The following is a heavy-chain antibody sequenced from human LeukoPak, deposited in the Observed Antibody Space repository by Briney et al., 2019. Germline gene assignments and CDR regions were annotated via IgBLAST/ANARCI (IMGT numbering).Heavy chain of an antibody. D-gene: IGHD2-15*01. J-gene: IGHJ4*02. CDR1: GGSFNGYF. CDR3: ARDVVASPLDY. CDR2: INHSGSP. V-gene: IGHV4-34*01. Sequence: SETLSLTCAVYGGSFNGYFWSWIRQPPGKGLEWIGEINHSGSPNYNPSLKSRVTISIDTSRNQFSLKLRSVTAADTAVYFCARDVVASPLDYWGQGILVPVSS.